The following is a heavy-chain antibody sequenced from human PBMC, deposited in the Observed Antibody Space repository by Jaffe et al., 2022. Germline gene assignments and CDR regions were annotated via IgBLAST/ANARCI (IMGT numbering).Heavy chain of an antibody. Sequence: QVQLVQSGAEVKKPGSSVKVSCKASGGTFSSYAISWVRQAPGQGLEWMGGIIPIFGTANYAQKFQGRVTITADESTSTAYMELSSLRSEDTAVYYCARDKRWADYGDYNVYNSDAFDIWGQGTMVTVSS. CDR3: ARDKRWADYGDYNVYNSDAFDI. CDR1: GGTFSSYA. CDR2: IIPIFGTA. V-gene: IGHV1-69*01. D-gene: IGHD4-17*01. J-gene: IGHJ3*02.